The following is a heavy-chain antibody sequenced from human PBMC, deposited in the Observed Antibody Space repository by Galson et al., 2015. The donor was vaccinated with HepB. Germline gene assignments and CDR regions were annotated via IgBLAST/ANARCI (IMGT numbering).Heavy chain of an antibody. V-gene: IGHV3-30*18. D-gene: IGHD3-3*01. J-gene: IGHJ3*02. Sequence: SLRLSCAASGFTFGSYALYWVRQAPGRGLEWVAVISYDGSNKYYADSVKGRFTISRDNSKNTLYLQMNSLRAEDTAVYYCAKHQHYDFWSGTDAFDIWGQGTMVTVAS. CDR3: AKHQHYDFWSGTDAFDI. CDR1: GFTFGSYA. CDR2: ISYDGSNK.